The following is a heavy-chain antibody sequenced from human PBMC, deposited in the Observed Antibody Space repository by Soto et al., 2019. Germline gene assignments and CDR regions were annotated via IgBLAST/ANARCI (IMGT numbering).Heavy chain of an antibody. D-gene: IGHD2-15*01. CDR1: GGSISSGSYY. Sequence: QVQLQEAGPGLVKPSQTLSLTCSVSGGSISSGSYYWSWIRQHPGKGLEWMGYIYYTGSTYYNPSLKSRVSISVDTSENQFSLKLSSVTAADTAVYYCARGSCSFYYFDNWVQGTLVTVSS. V-gene: IGHV4-31*03. CDR3: ARGSCSFYYFDN. CDR2: IYYTGST. J-gene: IGHJ4*02.